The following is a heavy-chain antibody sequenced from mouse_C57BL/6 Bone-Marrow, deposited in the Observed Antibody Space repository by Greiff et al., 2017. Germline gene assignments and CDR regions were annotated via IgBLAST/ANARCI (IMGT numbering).Heavy chain of an antibody. D-gene: IGHD1-1*01. CDR2: ISNGGGST. J-gene: IGHJ3*01. CDR3: ARHADYGSSPWFAY. Sequence: EVKLEESGGGLVQPGGSLKLSFAASGFTFSDYYMYWVRQTPEKRLEWVAYISNGGGSTYYPDTVKGRFTISRDNAKNTLYLQMSRLKSEDTAMYYCARHADYGSSPWFAYWGQGTLVTVSA. V-gene: IGHV5-12*01. CDR1: GFTFSDYY.